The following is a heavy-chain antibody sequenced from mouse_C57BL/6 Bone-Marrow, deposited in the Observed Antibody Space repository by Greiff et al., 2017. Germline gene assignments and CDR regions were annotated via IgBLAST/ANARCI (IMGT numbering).Heavy chain of an antibody. CDR3: ARWLLPFDD. CDR1: GYTFTSYG. V-gene: IGHV1-81*01. D-gene: IGHD2-3*01. CDR2: IYPRSGNT. Sequence: VMLVESGAELARPGASVKLSCKASGYTFTSYGISWVKQRTGQGLEWIGEIYPRSGNTYYNEKFKGKATLTADKSSSTAYMELRSLTSEDSAVYFCARWLLPFDDWGQGTTLTVSS. J-gene: IGHJ2*01.